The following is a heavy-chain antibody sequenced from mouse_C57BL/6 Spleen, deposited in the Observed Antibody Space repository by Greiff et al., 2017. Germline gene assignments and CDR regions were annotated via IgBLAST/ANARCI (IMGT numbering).Heavy chain of an antibody. J-gene: IGHJ3*01. CDR3: ARGGCYYRGSFGY. V-gene: IGHV1-9*01. D-gene: IGHD2-3*01. Sequence: VQLQQSGAELVKPGASVKLSCKASGYTFTGYWIEWVKQRPGHGLEWIGGIYPGSGSTNYNEKFKGKATLTADTSSNTAYMQLSSLTTEDSAVYSCARGGCYYRGSFGYWGQGTTVTVS. CDR1: GYTFTGYW. CDR2: IYPGSGST.